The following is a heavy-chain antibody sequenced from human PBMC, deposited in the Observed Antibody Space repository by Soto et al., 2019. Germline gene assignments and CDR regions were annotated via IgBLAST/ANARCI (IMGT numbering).Heavy chain of an antibody. J-gene: IGHJ6*01. Sequence: QVQLVQSGAEVKQPGSSVKVSCKASGGTFSSYAISWVRQAPGQGLEWMGGIIPIFGTANYVKKFQGRVTITGDESTSKANIDLSSLGADDTALYYCAIWGNMVVVTATRTGGIDVLGKGTTFIVSS. D-gene: IGHD2-21*02. CDR3: AIWGNMVVVTATRTGGIDV. CDR2: IIPIFGTA. CDR1: GGTFSSYA. V-gene: IGHV1-69*01.